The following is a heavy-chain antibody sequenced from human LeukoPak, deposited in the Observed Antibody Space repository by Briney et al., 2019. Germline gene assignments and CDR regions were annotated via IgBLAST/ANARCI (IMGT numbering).Heavy chain of an antibody. CDR2: ISYDGSNK. J-gene: IGHJ4*02. Sequence: GGSLRLSCAASGFTFSSYAMHWVRQASGKGLEWVAVISYDGSNKYYADSVKGRFTISRDNSKNTLYLQMNSLRAEDTAVYYCAREGYYYDSSGYYLDYWGQGTLVTVSS. CDR3: AREGYYYDSSGYYLDY. CDR1: GFTFSSYA. V-gene: IGHV3-30-3*01. D-gene: IGHD3-22*01.